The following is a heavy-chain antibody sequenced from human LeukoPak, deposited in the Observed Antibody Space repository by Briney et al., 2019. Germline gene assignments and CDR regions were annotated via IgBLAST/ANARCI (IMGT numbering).Heavy chain of an antibody. CDR3: ATAYSSSSSGYFDY. CDR2: ISGDGVFA. V-gene: IGHV3-43*02. D-gene: IGHD6-6*01. CDR1: GFTFDDYV. J-gene: IGHJ4*02. Sequence: PGGPLRLSCAPSGFTFDDYVLHWVRQAPGKGLEWVSLISGDGVFAYYADSVKGRFTVSRDNSRDSLYLHMNSMRTEDTALYYCATAYSSSSSGYFDYWGQGTLVTVSS.